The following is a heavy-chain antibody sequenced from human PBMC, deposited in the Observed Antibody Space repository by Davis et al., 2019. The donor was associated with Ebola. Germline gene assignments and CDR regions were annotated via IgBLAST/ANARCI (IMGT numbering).Heavy chain of an antibody. D-gene: IGHD6-19*01. J-gene: IGHJ2*01. V-gene: IGHV5-10-1*01. CDR3: ASSPQAVAGAYWYFDL. CDR2: IDPSDSYT. CDR1: GYSFTSYW. Sequence: GESLKISCKGSGYSFTSYWISWVRQIPGKGLEWMGRIDPSDSYTNYSPSFQGHVTISADKSISTAYLQWSSLKASDTAMYYCASSPQAVAGAYWYFDLWGRGTLVTVSS.